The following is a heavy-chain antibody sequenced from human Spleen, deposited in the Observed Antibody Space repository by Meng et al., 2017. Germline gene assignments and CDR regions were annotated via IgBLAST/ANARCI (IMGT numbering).Heavy chain of an antibody. V-gene: IGHV1-18*01. CDR2: LGAHDGDT. J-gene: IGHJ4*02. CDR1: DYTFTGYG. D-gene: IGHD3-10*01. Sequence: QDQLVQSGPEVKKPGASVKVSCKASDYTFTGYGVSWVRQAPGQGLEWMAWLGAHDGDTSHAPKFQGRVTVSADRPTATAYMELRSLRSDDTAVYYCARGTPGRSYSDYWGQGTLVTVSS. CDR3: ARGTPGRSYSDY.